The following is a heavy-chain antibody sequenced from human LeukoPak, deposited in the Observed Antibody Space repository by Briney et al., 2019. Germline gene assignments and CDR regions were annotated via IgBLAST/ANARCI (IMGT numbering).Heavy chain of an antibody. D-gene: IGHD3-22*01. J-gene: IGHJ6*02. V-gene: IGHV3-23*01. CDR2: ISGGSDGT. CDR1: GFTFINYA. Sequence: GGSLRLSCAASGFTFINYAMSWVRQAPGMGLEWVSGISGGSDGTYYADSVKGRFTISRDNSKNTLYLQMNSLRAEDTAVYYCAKPYYYDSSGYYMLDYYYGMDVWGQGTTVTVSS. CDR3: AKPYYYDSSGYYMLDYYYGMDV.